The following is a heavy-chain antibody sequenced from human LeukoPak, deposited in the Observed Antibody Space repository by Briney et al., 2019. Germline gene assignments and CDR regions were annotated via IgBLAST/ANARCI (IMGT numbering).Heavy chain of an antibody. V-gene: IGHV3-48*04. CDR1: GFTFSMYW. Sequence: GGSLRLSCAASGFTFSMYWMTWVRQAPGKGLEWLSYINGSGTNLYYADAVRGRFTISRDNAKNSLYLQMNSLRAEDTAVYYCARRDYDSYFDYWGQGTLVTVSS. CDR3: ARRDYDSYFDY. CDR2: INGSGTNL. D-gene: IGHD4-17*01. J-gene: IGHJ4*02.